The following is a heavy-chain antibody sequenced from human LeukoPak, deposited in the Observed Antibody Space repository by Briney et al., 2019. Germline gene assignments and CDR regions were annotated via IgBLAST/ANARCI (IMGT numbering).Heavy chain of an antibody. D-gene: IGHD3-22*01. J-gene: IGHJ4*01. V-gene: IGHV4-34*01. Sequence: SETLSLTCAVYGGSFSGYYWSWIRQPPGKGLEWIGEINHSGSTNYNPSLKSRVTISVDTSKNQFSLKLSSVTAADTAVYYCARGLLFGYDSRGRPGPYWGQGTLVTVSS. CDR2: INHSGST. CDR1: GGSFSGYY. CDR3: ARGLLFGYDSRGRPGPY.